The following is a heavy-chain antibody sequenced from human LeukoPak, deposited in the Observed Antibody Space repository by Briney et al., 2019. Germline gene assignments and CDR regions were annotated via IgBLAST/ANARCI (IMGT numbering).Heavy chain of an antibody. CDR1: GGSISSYY. D-gene: IGHD6-13*01. Sequence: SETLSLTCTVSGGSISSYYWSWIRQPPGKGLEWIGYIYYSGSTNYNPSLKSRVTISVDTSKNQFSLDLSSVTAADTAVYYCARHGIVDSSRKYYFDYWGQGTLVTVS. V-gene: IGHV4-59*08. CDR3: ARHGIVDSSRKYYFDY. J-gene: IGHJ4*02. CDR2: IYYSGST.